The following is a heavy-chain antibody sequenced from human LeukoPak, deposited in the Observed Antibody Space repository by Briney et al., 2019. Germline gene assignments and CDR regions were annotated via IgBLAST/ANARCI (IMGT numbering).Heavy chain of an antibody. V-gene: IGHV3-23*01. CDR3: AKGAIIVAQTYDY. J-gene: IGHJ4*02. CDR1: GFTFSSYA. CDR2: ISGGGSNT. D-gene: IGHD3-22*01. Sequence: SGGSLRLSCAASGFTFSSYAMSWVRQAPGKGREGVSAISGGGSNTYYADSVQGRFTISRDNSKNTLYLQMNSLRAEDTAVYYCAKGAIIVAQTYDYWGQGTLVTVSS.